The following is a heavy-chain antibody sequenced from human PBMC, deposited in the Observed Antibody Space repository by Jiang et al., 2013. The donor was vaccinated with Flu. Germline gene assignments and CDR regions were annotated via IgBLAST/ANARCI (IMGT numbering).Heavy chain of an antibody. CDR3: ASERSEWLFWFDP. J-gene: IGHJ5*02. CDR1: GGSFSGYY. D-gene: IGHD3-3*01. CDR2: INHSGST. Sequence: LLKPSETLSLTCAVYGGSFSGYYWSWIRQPPGKGLEWIGEINHSGSTNYNPSLKSRVTISVDTSKNQFSLKLSSVTAADTAVYYCASERSEWLFWFDPWGQGTLVTVSS. V-gene: IGHV4-34*01.